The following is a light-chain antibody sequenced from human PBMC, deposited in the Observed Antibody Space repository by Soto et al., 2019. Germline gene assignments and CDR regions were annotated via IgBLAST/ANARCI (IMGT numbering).Light chain of an antibody. Sequence: EIVMTQSPATLSVSPGERATLSCRASQSVSSNLAWYQQKPGQAPRLLIYGASTRATGIPARSSGSGSGTKFTLTISSLQSEDFAVYYCQQYNNRRTFGQGTRLEIK. CDR1: QSVSSN. CDR2: GAS. J-gene: IGKJ5*01. CDR3: QQYNNRRT. V-gene: IGKV3-15*01.